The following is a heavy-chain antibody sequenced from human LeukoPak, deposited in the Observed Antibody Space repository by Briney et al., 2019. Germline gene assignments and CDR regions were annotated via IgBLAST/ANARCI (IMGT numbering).Heavy chain of an antibody. D-gene: IGHD2/OR15-2a*01. J-gene: IGHJ4*02. CDR2: IKQDGSEK. Sequence: GGSLRLSCAATGFTFSGFWMTWVRQAPGKGLEWVANIKQDGSEKYYLDSVKGRFTISRDNAKKSLYLQMNSLRVEDTAIYYCAREEYSNSFFEYWGQGTLVTVSS. V-gene: IGHV3-7*01. CDR3: AREEYSNSFFEY. CDR1: GFTFSGFW.